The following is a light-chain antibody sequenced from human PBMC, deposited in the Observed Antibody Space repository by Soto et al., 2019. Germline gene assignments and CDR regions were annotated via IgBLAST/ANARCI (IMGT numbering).Light chain of an antibody. CDR1: QSISRW. Sequence: DIQMTQSPSALSASVGDRVTITCLASQSISRWLAWYQQKSGKAHTLLIYKASSLEGGVPSTFSGSRSGTEFTLTSSGLQPDYVATSYCKQYTGHYTFGQGTKLEI. J-gene: IGKJ2*01. CDR3: KQYTGHYT. CDR2: KAS. V-gene: IGKV1-5*03.